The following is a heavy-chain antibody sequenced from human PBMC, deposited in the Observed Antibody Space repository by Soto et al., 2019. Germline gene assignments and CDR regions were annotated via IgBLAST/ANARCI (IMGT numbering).Heavy chain of an antibody. CDR3: ARVLEAANFDY. CDR1: GYTFTSYY. D-gene: IGHD3-3*01. V-gene: IGHV1-46*01. Sequence: QVQLVQSGAEVKKPGASVKVSCKASGYTFTSYYMHWVRQAPGQGLEWMGIINPSGGSTSYAQKFQGRVSMTRDTSTSTVYMELSSLRSEDTAVYYCARVLEAANFDYWGQGTLVTVSS. CDR2: INPSGGST. J-gene: IGHJ4*02.